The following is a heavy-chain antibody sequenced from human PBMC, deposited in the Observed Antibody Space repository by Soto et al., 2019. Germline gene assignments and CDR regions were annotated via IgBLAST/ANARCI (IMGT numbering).Heavy chain of an antibody. J-gene: IGHJ1*01. Sequence: GGSLRLSCAASGFTFSSYAMSWVRQAPGKGLEWVSAISGSGGSTYYADSVKGRFTISRDNSKNTLYLQMNSLRAEDTAVYYCAKDEAKRVAATAEYFQHWGQGTLVTVSS. CDR1: GFTFSSYA. D-gene: IGHD2-15*01. V-gene: IGHV3-23*01. CDR3: AKDEAKRVAATAEYFQH. CDR2: ISGSGGST.